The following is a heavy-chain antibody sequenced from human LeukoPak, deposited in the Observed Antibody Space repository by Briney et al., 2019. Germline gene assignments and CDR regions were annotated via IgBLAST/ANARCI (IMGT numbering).Heavy chain of an antibody. J-gene: IGHJ4*02. CDR2: ISGSGGST. D-gene: IGHD3-22*01. CDR1: GFTFSSYA. Sequence: PGGSLRLSCAASGFTFSSYAMSRVRQAPGKGLEWVSAISGSGGSTYYADSVKGRFTISRDNSKNTLYLQMNSLRAEDTAVYYCAKVGGQWLLSLPFDYWGQGTLVTVSS. CDR3: AKVGGQWLLSLPFDY. V-gene: IGHV3-23*01.